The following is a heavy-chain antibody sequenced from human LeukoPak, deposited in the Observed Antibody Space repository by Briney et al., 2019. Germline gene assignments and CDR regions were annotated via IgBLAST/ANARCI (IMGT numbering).Heavy chain of an antibody. CDR3: AGVLRFALDP. J-gene: IGHJ5*02. CDR1: GGTFSSYA. D-gene: IGHD3-3*01. Sequence: ASVKVSRKASGGTFSSYAISWVRQAPGQGLEWMGGIIPIFGTANYAQKFQGRVTITTDESTSTAYMELSSLRSEDTAVYYCAGVLRFALDPWGQGTLVTVSS. CDR2: IIPIFGTA. V-gene: IGHV1-69*05.